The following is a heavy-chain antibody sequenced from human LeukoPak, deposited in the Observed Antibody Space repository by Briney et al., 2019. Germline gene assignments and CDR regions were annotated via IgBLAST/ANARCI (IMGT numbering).Heavy chain of an antibody. CDR1: GYTLTELS. CDR3: ATFEAYCSGGSCNSSALGYFQH. Sequence: ASVKVSCKASGYTLTELSMHWVRQAPGKGLEWMGGFDPEDGETNYAQKLQGRVTMTQDTSTDTAYMELSSHRSENTAVYYCATFEAYCSGGSCNSSALGYFQHWGQGTLVTVSS. J-gene: IGHJ1*01. CDR2: FDPEDGET. V-gene: IGHV1-24*01. D-gene: IGHD2-15*01.